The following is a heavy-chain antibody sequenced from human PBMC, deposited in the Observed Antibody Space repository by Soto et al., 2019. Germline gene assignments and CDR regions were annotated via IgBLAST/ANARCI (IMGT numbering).Heavy chain of an antibody. J-gene: IGHJ4*02. CDR2: ISGRGDTT. D-gene: IGHD3-10*01. CDR3: AKGRGGSGSLTPRVDF. CDR1: GFTFNNYA. V-gene: IGHV3-23*01. Sequence: EVQLLESGGGLVQPGGSLRLSCAASGFTFNNYAMTWVRQAPGKGLEWVSAISGRGDTTSYADSVKGRFTVSRDGSKNTLYLQMSSLRAEDTAVYYCAKGRGGSGSLTPRVDFWGQGTLVTVSS.